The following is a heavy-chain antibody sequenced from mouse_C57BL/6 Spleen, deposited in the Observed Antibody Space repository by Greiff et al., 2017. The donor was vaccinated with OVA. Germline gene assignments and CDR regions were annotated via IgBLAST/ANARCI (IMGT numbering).Heavy chain of an antibody. Sequence: EVQLQQSGPELVKPGASVKLSCKASGYSFTGYYMNWVKQSPEKSLEWLGEINPNNGGTSYNQKFKGKATLTVDKSSIPAFMELRSLTSEDSAVYYGARERRTGYWYFGVWGTGTTVTVSS. J-gene: IGHJ1*03. D-gene: IGHD4-1*01. CDR3: ARERRTGYWYFGV. CDR2: INPNNGGT. V-gene: IGHV1-42*01. CDR1: GYSFTGYY.